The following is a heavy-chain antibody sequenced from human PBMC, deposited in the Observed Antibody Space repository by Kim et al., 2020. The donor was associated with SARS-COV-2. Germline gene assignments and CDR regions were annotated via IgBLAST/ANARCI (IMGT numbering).Heavy chain of an antibody. J-gene: IGHJ6*02. CDR2: IWYDGSNK. Sequence: GGSLRLSCAASGFTFSSYGMHWVRQAPGKGLEWVAVIWYDGSNKYYADSVKGRFTISRDNSKNTLYLQMNSLRAEDTAEYYCARDSVGMDVWGQGTTVTVSS. CDR3: ARDSVGMDV. CDR1: GFTFSSYG. V-gene: IGHV3-33*01.